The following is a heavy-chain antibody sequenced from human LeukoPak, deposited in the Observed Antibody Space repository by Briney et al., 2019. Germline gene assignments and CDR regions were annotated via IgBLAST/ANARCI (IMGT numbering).Heavy chain of an antibody. J-gene: IGHJ4*02. V-gene: IGHV4-34*01. Sequence: SETLSLTCAVYGGSFSGYYWSWIRQPPGKGLEWIGEINHSGSTNYNPSLKSRVTISVDTSKNQFSLKLSSVTAADTAGYYCASQYSGSPSDYWGQGTLVTVSS. CDR3: ASQYSGSPSDY. CDR1: GGSFSGYY. D-gene: IGHD1-26*01. CDR2: INHSGST.